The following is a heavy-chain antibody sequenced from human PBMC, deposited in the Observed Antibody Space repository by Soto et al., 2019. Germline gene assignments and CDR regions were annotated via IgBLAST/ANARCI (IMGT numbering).Heavy chain of an antibody. CDR3: AKRNLREVYCISTTSCQIFDK. CDR1: GFTFSDYA. J-gene: IGHJ4*02. Sequence: EVQLLESGGGLVQPGGSLRLSCAASGFTFSDYAMSWVRHAPGKGLEWVSGIGGSVGDTYYADSVKGRFTISRDGSKSTLYLQMTRLRAEDTAIYSCAKRNLREVYCISTTSCQIFDKWGQGTLVTVSS. D-gene: IGHD2-2*01. V-gene: IGHV3-23*01. CDR2: IGGSVGDT.